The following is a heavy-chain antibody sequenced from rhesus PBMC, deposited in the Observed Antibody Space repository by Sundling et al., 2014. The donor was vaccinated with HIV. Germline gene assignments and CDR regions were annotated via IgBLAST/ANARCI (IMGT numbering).Heavy chain of an antibody. CDR3: AKGRRSAATTFFDY. CDR2: ISSGGGAT. CDR1: GFTFSSYA. V-gene: IGHV3-103*01. J-gene: IGHJ4*01. Sequence: EVQLVESGGGLVQPGGSLRLSCAASGFTFSSYAMFWVRQAPGKGLEWISSISSGGGATYYADSVKGRFAISRDNSKNMLSVEMITLRAEDTAVYFCAKGRRSAATTFFDYWGQGVLVTVSS. D-gene: IGHD4-11*01.